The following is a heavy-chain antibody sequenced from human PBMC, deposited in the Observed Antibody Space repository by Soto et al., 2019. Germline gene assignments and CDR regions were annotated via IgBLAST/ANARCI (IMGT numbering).Heavy chain of an antibody. CDR3: TRRDIPLLYGAEAFDI. Sequence: GGSLRLSCAASGFTFSGSAMHWVRQASGKGLEWVGRIRSKANSYATAYAASVKGRFTISRDDSKNTAYLQMNSLKTEDTAVYYCTRRDIPLLYGAEAFDIWGRGTMVTVSS. CDR1: GFTFSGSA. J-gene: IGHJ3*02. D-gene: IGHD3-10*01. V-gene: IGHV3-73*01. CDR2: IRSKANSYAT.